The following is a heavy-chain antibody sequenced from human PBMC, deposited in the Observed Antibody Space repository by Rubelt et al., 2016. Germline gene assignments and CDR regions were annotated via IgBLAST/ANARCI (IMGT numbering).Heavy chain of an antibody. CDR1: GFSFSHYP. V-gene: IGHV3-7*01. Sequence: VQLVESGGGVVQPGRSLRLSCTASGFSFSHYPMHWVRQAPGKGLEWVANIKPDGNEKHYVESVKGRFTITKKNAKNSSYRERNSRRAGEPAVCYCARNGGSWSYPDFWGQGTLVTVSS. CDR2: IKPDGNEK. J-gene: IGHJ4*02. CDR3: ARNGGSWSYPDF. D-gene: IGHD3-10*01.